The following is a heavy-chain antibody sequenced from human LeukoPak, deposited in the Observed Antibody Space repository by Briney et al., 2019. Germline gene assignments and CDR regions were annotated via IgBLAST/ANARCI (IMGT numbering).Heavy chain of an antibody. J-gene: IGHJ4*02. CDR3: ARVSPWSSSWYYFDY. CDR2: IYYSGST. V-gene: IGHV4-59*01. Sequence: SETLSLTCTVSGGSLSSYYWSWIRQPPGKGLEWIGYIYYSGSTNYNPSLKSRVTISVDTSKNQFSLKLSSVTAADTAVYYCARVSPWSSSWYYFDYWGQGTLVTVSS. D-gene: IGHD6-13*01. CDR1: GGSLSSYY.